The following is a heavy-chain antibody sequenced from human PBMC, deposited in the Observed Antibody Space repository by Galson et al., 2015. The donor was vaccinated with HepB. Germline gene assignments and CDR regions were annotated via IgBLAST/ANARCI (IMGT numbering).Heavy chain of an antibody. J-gene: IGHJ3*02. CDR3: ARQINDDGAYPDAFDI. D-gene: IGHD4-17*01. CDR2: VSSSGSTI. Sequence: SLRLSCAASGFTFSDYYMSWIRQAPGKGLEWVSYVSSSGSTIYYADSVKGRFTISRDNAKNSLYLQMNSLRAEDTAVYYCARQINDDGAYPDAFDIWGQGTMVTVSS. CDR1: GFTFSDYY. V-gene: IGHV3-11*01.